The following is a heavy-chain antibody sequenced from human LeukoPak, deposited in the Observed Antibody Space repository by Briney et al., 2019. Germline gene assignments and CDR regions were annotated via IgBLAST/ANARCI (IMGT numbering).Heavy chain of an antibody. CDR2: INPNSGET. CDR1: GYTFTDYY. CDR3: ARDRDYSNTERGFDY. J-gene: IGHJ4*02. Sequence: ASVKVSSKTSGYTFTDYYIHWVRQAPGQGLEWMGWINPNSGETNSAQKFQGRVTMTGDTSISTAYMELRRVTSDDTAVYYCARDRDYSNTERGFDYWGQGTLVTVSS. V-gene: IGHV1-2*02. D-gene: IGHD4-11*01.